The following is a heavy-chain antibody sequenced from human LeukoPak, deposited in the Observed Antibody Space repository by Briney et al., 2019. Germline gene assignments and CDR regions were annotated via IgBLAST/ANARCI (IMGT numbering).Heavy chain of an antibody. J-gene: IGHJ6*02. CDR2: ISAYNGNT. CDR1: GYTFTSYG. Sequence: ASVKVSCKASGYTFTSYGMSWVRQAPRQGLEWMGWISAYNGNTNYAQKLQGRVTMTTDTSTSTAYMELRSLRSDDTAVYYCARVTSSSWDLYYYYGMDVWGQGTTFTVSS. CDR3: ARVTSSSWDLYYYYGMDV. D-gene: IGHD6-13*01. V-gene: IGHV1-18*01.